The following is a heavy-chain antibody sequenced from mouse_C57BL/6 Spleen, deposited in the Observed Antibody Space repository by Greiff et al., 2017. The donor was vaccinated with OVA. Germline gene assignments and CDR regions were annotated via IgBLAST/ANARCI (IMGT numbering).Heavy chain of an antibody. D-gene: IGHD2-5*01. V-gene: IGHV1-54*01. Sequence: QVQLQQSGAELVRPGTSVKVSCKASGYVFTNYLIEWVKQRPGQGLEWIGVINPGSGGTNYNEKFKGKATLTADKSSSTAYMQLSSLTSEDSAVYFCARTWVGYSNYDWFAYWGQGTLVTVSA. CDR1: GYVFTNYL. CDR3: ARTWVGYSNYDWFAY. CDR2: INPGSGGT. J-gene: IGHJ3*01.